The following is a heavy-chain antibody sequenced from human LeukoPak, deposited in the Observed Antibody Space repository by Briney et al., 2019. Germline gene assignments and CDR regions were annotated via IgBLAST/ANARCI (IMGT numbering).Heavy chain of an antibody. CDR1: GGSFSHYS. J-gene: IGHJ6*03. D-gene: IGHD5-18*01. Sequence: SETLSLTCAVYGGSFSHYSWIWIRQPPGKGLDLMGEINPSGGTNHNPSLMIRGRMSVDTSKTQNSLWLSSVTAADTAVYYCARVGYRYSINDSSRTGLGAYPPKYYYYMDVWGKGTTVTVSS. CDR2: INPSGGT. CDR3: ARVGYRYSINDSSRTGLGAYPPKYYYYMDV. V-gene: IGHV4-34*01.